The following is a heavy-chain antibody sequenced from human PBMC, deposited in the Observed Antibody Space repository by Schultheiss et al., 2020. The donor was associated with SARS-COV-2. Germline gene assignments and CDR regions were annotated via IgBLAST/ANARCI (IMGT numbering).Heavy chain of an antibody. V-gene: IGHV1-69*05. CDR2: IIPIFGTA. CDR1: GGTFNTYA. Sequence: SVKVSCKASGGTFNTYAISWVRQAPGQGLEWMGGIIPIFGTANYAQKLQGRVTMTRDTSTSTVYMELSSLRSEDTAVYYCARAGGYCNDGSCPYHFDYWGQGTLVTVSS. D-gene: IGHD2-15*01. CDR3: ARAGGYCNDGSCPYHFDY. J-gene: IGHJ4*02.